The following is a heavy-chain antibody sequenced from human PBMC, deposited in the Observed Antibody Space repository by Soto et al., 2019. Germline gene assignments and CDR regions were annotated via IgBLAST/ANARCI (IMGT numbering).Heavy chain of an antibody. CDR1: GYTFTSYG. CDR2: ISAYNGNT. Sequence: GASVKVSCKASGYTFTSYGISWVRQAPGQGLEWMGWISAYNGNTNYAQKLQGRVTMTTDTSTSTAYMELRSLRSDDTAVYYCARDSLVIGGATIYYYGMDVWGQGTTVTVSS. V-gene: IGHV1-18*01. D-gene: IGHD1-26*01. J-gene: IGHJ6*02. CDR3: ARDSLVIGGATIYYYGMDV.